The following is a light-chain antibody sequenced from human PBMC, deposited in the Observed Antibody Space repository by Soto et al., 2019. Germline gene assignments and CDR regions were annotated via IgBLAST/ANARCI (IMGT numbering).Light chain of an antibody. V-gene: IGLV2-14*01. CDR2: DVT. CDR1: SSDVGGYNY. CDR3: CSYPTSNTRQIV. J-gene: IGLJ1*01. Sequence: QSVLTQPASVSGSPGQSITISCTGTSSDVGGYNYVSWYQQQPGKAPKFMIYDVTNRPSGVSNRFSGSKSGNTASLTISGLQAEVEADYYCCSYPTSNTRQIVFGTGTKVTVL.